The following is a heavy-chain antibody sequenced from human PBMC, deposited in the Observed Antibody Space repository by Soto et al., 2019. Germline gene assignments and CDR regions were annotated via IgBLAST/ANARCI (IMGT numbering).Heavy chain of an antibody. CDR2: IYHSGST. V-gene: IGHV4-30-2*01. D-gene: IGHD2-21*02. CDR1: GGSISSGGYS. Sequence: QLQLQESGSGLVKPSQTLSLTCAVSGGSISSGGYSWSWIRQPPGKGLEWIGYIYHSGSTYYNPSLMSRVTISPDRSKNQFALKLSSVTAADAAVYYCGRGPDCGGDWYSCYLDSWGQGTLVTVSS. J-gene: IGHJ4*02. CDR3: GRGPDCGGDWYSCYLDS.